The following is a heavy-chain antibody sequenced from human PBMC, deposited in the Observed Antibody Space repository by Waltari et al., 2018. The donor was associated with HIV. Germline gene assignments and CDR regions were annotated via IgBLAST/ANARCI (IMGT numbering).Heavy chain of an antibody. D-gene: IGHD3-3*01. CDR3: ARAYYDFWSGTGSSGNWFDP. CDR1: GGSISSRRYY. J-gene: IGHJ5*02. CDR2: IYTRGST. V-gene: IGHV4-61*02. Sequence: QVQLQESGPGLVKPSQTLSLTCTVSGGSISSRRYYWRWSRQPAGKGLELIGRIYTRGSTNYNPSLKSRVTISVDTSKNQFSLKLRSVTAADTAVYYCARAYYDFWSGTGSSGNWFDPWGQGTLVTVSS.